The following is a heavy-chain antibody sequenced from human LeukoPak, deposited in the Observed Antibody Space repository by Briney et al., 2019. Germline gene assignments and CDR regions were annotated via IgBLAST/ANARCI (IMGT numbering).Heavy chain of an antibody. Sequence: PGRSLRLSCAASGFTFSSCAMHWVRQAPGKGLECVAVISYDGSNKYYADSVKGRFTISRDNSKNTLYLQMNRLRAEDTAVYYCARHDRIQLWLLLYYWGQGTLVTVSS. V-gene: IGHV3-30*04. D-gene: IGHD5-18*01. CDR1: GFTFSSCA. J-gene: IGHJ4*02. CDR2: ISYDGSNK. CDR3: ARHDRIQLWLLLYY.